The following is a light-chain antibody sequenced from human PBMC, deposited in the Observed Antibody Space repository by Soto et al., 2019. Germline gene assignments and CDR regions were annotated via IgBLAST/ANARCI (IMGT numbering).Light chain of an antibody. CDR3: AAWDDSLYGRV. V-gene: IGLV1-44*01. CDR1: SSNIGANT. J-gene: IGLJ1*01. Sequence: QAVVTQQPSASGTPGQRVTISCSGSSSNIGANTVNWYQQLPVTAPKLLISNNDQRPSGVPDRFSGSKSGTSASLAISGLQSEDDADYYCAAWDDSLYGRVFGSGTKLTVL. CDR2: NND.